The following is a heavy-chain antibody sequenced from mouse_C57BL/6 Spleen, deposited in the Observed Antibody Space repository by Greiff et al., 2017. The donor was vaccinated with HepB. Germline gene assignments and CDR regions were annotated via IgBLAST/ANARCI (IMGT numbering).Heavy chain of an antibody. D-gene: IGHD1-1*01. CDR1: GYTFTNYW. J-gene: IGHJ2*01. CDR3: ARGTVVAGFDY. Sequence: LVESGAELVRPGTSVKMSCKASGYTFTNYWIGWAKQRPGHGLEWIGDIYPGGGYTNYNEKFKGKATLTADKSSSTAYMQFSSLTSEDSAIYYCARGTVVAGFDYWGQGTTLTVSS. CDR2: IYPGGGYT. V-gene: IGHV1-63*01.